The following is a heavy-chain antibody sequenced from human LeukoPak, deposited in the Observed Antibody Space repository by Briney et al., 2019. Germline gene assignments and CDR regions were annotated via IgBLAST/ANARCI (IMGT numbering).Heavy chain of an antibody. Sequence: GASVKVSCKASGYTFTSYAMNWVRQAPGQGLEWMGWINTNTGNPTYAQGFTGRFVFSLDTSVSTAYLQISSLKAEDTAVYYCARDPRYNWNVVYYYYYMDVWGKGTTVTVSS. CDR1: GYTFTSYA. CDR2: INTNTGNP. V-gene: IGHV7-4-1*02. CDR3: ARDPRYNWNVVYYYYYMDV. J-gene: IGHJ6*03. D-gene: IGHD1-1*01.